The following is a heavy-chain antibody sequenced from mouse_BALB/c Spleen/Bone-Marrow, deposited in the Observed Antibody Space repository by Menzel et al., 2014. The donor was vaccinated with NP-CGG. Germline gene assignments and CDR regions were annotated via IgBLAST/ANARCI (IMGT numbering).Heavy chain of an antibody. D-gene: IGHD3-2*01. CDR2: ISYDGSN. Sequence: EVQVVESGPGLVKPSQSPSLTCSVTGYSITSGYYWNWIRQFPGNKLEWMGYISYDGSNNYNPSLKNRISITRDTSKNQFFLKLNSVTTEDTATYYCARGDSSGYDYAMDYWGQGTSVTVSS. CDR3: ARGDSSGYDYAMDY. V-gene: IGHV3-6*02. J-gene: IGHJ4*01. CDR1: GYSITSGYY.